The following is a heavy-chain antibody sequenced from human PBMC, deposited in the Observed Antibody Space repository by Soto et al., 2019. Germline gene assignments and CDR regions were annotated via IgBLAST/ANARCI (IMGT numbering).Heavy chain of an antibody. Sequence: GGSLRLSCAASGFTFSNYGMQWVRQAPGKGPEWAAVIWYDGSQKYYADSVKGRFTISRDNSRNTLYLQMTSLRVEDTAVYYCARARPVAGTGSFDYWGQGTLVTVSS. V-gene: IGHV3-33*01. CDR1: GFTFSNYG. CDR3: ARARPVAGTGSFDY. CDR2: IWYDGSQK. D-gene: IGHD6-19*01. J-gene: IGHJ4*02.